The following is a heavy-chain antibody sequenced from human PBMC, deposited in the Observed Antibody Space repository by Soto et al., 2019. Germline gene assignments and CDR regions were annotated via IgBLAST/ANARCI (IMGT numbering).Heavy chain of an antibody. V-gene: IGHV3-23*01. J-gene: IGHJ4*02. CDR3: KTHLDILTGYYSSALDGFDY. D-gene: IGHD3-9*01. CDR1: GFTFSSYA. Sequence: GGSLRLSCAASGFTFSSYAMSWVRQAPGKGLEWVSAISGSGGSTYYADSVKGRFTISRDNSKNTLYLQMNSLRAEDTAVYYCKTHLDILTGYYSSALDGFDYWGQGTLVTVSS. CDR2: ISGSGGST.